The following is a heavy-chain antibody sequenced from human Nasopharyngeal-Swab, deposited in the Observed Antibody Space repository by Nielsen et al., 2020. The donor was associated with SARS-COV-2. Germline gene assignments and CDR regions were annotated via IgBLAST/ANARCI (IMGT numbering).Heavy chain of an antibody. J-gene: IGHJ6*02. Sequence: SETLSLTCAVSGGSISSGGYSWSWIRQPPGKGLEWIGYIYHSGSTYYNPSLKSRVTISVDRSKNQFSLKLSSVTAADTAVYYCARAYGDYEDYYYYGMDVWGQGTTVTVSS. CDR3: ARAYGDYEDYYYYGMDV. CDR1: GGSISSGGYS. D-gene: IGHD4-17*01. CDR2: IYHSGST. V-gene: IGHV4-30-2*01.